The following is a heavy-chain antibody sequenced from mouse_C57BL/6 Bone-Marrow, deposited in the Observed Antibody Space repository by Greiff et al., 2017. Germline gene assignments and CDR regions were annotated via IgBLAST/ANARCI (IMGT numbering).Heavy chain of an antibody. Sequence: VQLQQSGPELVKPGASVKLSCKASGYTFTSYDINWVKQRPGKGLEWIGWICTRDGSNKYNEKFKGKATLTVDTSSSTAYMELHSLTSEDSAVYFFAISDYGSSYVYFDYWGQGTTLTVSS. D-gene: IGHD1-1*01. J-gene: IGHJ2*01. V-gene: IGHV1-85*01. CDR1: GYTFTSYD. CDR2: ICTRDGSN. CDR3: AISDYGSSYVYFDY.